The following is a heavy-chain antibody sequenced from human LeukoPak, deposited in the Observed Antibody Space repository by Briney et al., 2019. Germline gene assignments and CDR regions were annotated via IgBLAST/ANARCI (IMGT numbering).Heavy chain of an antibody. CDR2: INHSGST. J-gene: IGHJ4*02. CDR3: ASSIAAAGTGGDY. V-gene: IGHV4-34*01. D-gene: IGHD6-13*01. CDR1: GGSFSGYY. Sequence: DPWETLSLTCAVYGGSFSGYYWSWIRQPPGKGVEWIGEINHSGSTNYNPSLKSRVTISVDTSKNQFSLKLSSVTAADTAVYYCASSIAAAGTGGDYWGQGTLVTVSS.